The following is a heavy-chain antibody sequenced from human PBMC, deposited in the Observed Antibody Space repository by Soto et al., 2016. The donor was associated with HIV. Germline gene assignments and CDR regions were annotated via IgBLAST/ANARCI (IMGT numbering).Heavy chain of an antibody. Sequence: QVQLQESGPGLVKPSETLSLTCSVSGYSISTAYYWVWIRQPPGKGLEWIGSIYHSGSTYYNPSLRSRVTISVDTSKNQFSLKLSSVTAADTAVYYCASVDYDFWGAYSVAFDYWARDPGHRLL. CDR2: IYHSGST. J-gene: IGHJ4*03. V-gene: IGHV4-38-2*01. CDR3: ASVDYDFWGAYSVAFDY. D-gene: IGHD3-3*01. CDR1: GYSISTAYY.